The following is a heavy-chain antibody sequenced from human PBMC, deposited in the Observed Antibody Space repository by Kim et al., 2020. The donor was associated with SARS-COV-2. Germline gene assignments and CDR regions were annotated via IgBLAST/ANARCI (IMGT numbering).Heavy chain of an antibody. D-gene: IGHD3-10*01. CDR3: ARVGITMVRAPNRGWFDP. J-gene: IGHJ5*02. Sequence: ASVKVSCKASGYTFTSYAMNWVRQAPGQGLEWMGWINTNTGNPTYAQGFTGRFVFSLDTSVSTAYLQISSLKAEDTAVYYCARVGITMVRAPNRGWFDPWGQGTLVTVSS. V-gene: IGHV7-4-1*02. CDR1: GYTFTSYA. CDR2: INTNTGNP.